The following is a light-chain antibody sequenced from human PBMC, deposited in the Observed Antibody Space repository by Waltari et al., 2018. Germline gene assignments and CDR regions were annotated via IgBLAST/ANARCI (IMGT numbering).Light chain of an antibody. CDR1: SSDVGSYSY. CDR3: SSYTNTSPYVL. V-gene: IGLV2-14*03. CDR2: DVG. J-gene: IGLJ2*01. Sequence: HSALTQPASVSGSPGQSISISCTGTSSDVGSYSYVSWYQQQPGTAPKLMVYDVGFRPSGVSDRFSGSKSGNTASRTISGLQAEDEATYYCSSYTNTSPYVLFGGGTKLTVL.